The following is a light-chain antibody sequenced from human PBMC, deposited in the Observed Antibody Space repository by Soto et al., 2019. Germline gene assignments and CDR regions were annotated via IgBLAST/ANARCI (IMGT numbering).Light chain of an antibody. CDR2: GES. CDR3: QQYNNWWT. CDR1: QSVISSY. J-gene: IGKJ1*01. Sequence: EIVLTQSPGTLSLSPGERSTLSCLAIQSVISSYLAWYRQKPGQAPRLLIYGESTRATGIPARFSGSGSGTEFTLTISSLQSEDFAVYYCQQYNNWWTFGPGTKVDIK. V-gene: IGKV3-15*01.